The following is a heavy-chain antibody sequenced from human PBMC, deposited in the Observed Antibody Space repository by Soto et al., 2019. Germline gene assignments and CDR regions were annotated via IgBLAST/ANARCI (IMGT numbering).Heavy chain of an antibody. V-gene: IGHV1-3*01. CDR2: INADKGDT. CDR1: GYSFTDFA. CDR3: ARGPLSGVATIWDYANWFDP. D-gene: IGHD5-12*01. J-gene: IGHJ5*02. Sequence: QAQLVQSGAEVKKPGASVKVSCKASGYSFTDFAMHWVRLASGQRLECMGWINADKGDTKYSPKFQGRVTITRDTSATTVYMELRSPRSEDTAVYYCARGPLSGVATIWDYANWFDPWGQGSLVTVST.